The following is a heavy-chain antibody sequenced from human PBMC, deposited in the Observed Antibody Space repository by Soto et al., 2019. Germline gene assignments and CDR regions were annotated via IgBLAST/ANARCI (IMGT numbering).Heavy chain of an antibody. Sequence: SGTLSLTCTVSGGSISSSSHHCAWIRQPPGKGLEWIGSIYYSGNTYHNPSLKSRVTTSVDTSRNQFSLKLSSVTAAVTFVDYRTREENSQTHYWAHGT. CDR1: GGSISSSSHH. V-gene: IGHV4-39*02. J-gene: IGHJ4*01. CDR2: IYYSGNT. CDR3: TREENSQTHY.